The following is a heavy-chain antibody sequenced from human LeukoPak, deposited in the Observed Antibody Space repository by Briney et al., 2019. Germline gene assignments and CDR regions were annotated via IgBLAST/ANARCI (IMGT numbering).Heavy chain of an antibody. V-gene: IGHV4-34*01. J-gene: IGHJ4*02. Sequence: LETLSLTCAVYGGSFSGYYWSWIRQPPGKGLEWIGEINHSGSTNYNPSLKSRVTISVDTSKNQFSLKLSSVTAADTVVYYCARGPMVYVYWGQGTLVTVSS. D-gene: IGHD2-8*01. CDR3: ARGPMVYVY. CDR1: GGSFSGYY. CDR2: INHSGST.